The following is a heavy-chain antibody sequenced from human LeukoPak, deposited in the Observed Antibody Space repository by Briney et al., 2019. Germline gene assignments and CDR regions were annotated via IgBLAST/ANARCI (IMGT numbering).Heavy chain of an antibody. CDR1: GFTFGDHA. D-gene: IGHD5-18*01. Sequence: QPGRSLRLSCTASGFTFGDHAMSWVRQAPGKGLEWVGFIRSKAYGGTTEYAASVKGRFTISRDDSKSIAYLQMNSLKTEDTAVYYCTRGPIHLWLYYGMDVWGQGTTVIVSS. CDR2: IRSKAYGGTT. CDR3: TRGPIHLWLYYGMDV. J-gene: IGHJ6*02. V-gene: IGHV3-49*04.